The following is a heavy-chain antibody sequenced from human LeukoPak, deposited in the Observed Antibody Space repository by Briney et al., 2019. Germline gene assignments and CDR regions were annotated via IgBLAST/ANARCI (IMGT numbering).Heavy chain of an antibody. V-gene: IGHV4-34*01. D-gene: IGHD1-26*01. Sequence: SETLSLTCAVYGGSFSGYYWSWIRQPPGKGLEWIGEINHSGSTNYNPSLKSRVTISVDTSKNQFSLKLSAVTAADTAVYYCARAVSGRKIDYWGQGTLVTVSS. CDR2: INHSGST. CDR1: GGSFSGYY. CDR3: ARAVSGRKIDY. J-gene: IGHJ4*02.